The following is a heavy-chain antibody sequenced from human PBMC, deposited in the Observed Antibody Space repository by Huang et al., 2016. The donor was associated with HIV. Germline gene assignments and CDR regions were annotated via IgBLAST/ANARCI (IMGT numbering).Heavy chain of an antibody. D-gene: IGHD6-25*01. CDR1: GFNFSNYW. CDR2: IKSDGSTT. CDR3: ARAGGFEI. J-gene: IGHJ3*02. V-gene: IGHV3-74*01. Sequence: EEHLVESGGGLVQPGGSLRLSCEASGFNFSNYWMQWVRQAPGKGLMWVSRIKSDGSTTDYADSVKGRFTISRDNAKNTLYLQMNSLTAEDTAIYYCARAGGFEIWGQGTVVTVSS.